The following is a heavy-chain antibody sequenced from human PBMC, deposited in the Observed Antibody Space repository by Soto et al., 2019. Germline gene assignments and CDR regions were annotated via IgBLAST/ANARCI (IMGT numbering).Heavy chain of an antibody. J-gene: IGHJ5*02. CDR2: IYPGDSDS. V-gene: IGHV5-51*01. Sequence: GESLKISCEGFGYNFATYWIAWVRQMPGKGLEYMGIIYPGDSDSRYSPSFQGQVTFSADKSISTAYMQWSSLKASDTAMYYCARHGFYGDYASNYFDPWGQGTLVTVSS. CDR3: ARHGFYGDYASNYFDP. D-gene: IGHD4-17*01. CDR1: GYNFATYW.